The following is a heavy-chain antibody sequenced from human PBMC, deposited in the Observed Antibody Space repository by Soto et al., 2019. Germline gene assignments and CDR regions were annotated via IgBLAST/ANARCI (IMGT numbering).Heavy chain of an antibody. V-gene: IGHV3-23*01. J-gene: IGHJ4*02. D-gene: IGHD3-22*01. Sequence: PXGSLRLSCAASGFTFSSYDMNWIRTAPGRGLEWLSSISANGRNAYYADSVEGRFTISRDRSKNTLYLQLDSLRVEDTAIYFCAKDLSSLGWLALGAPFDSWGQGTLGTVSS. CDR3: AKDLSSLGWLALGAPFDS. CDR2: ISANGRNA. CDR1: GFTFSSYD.